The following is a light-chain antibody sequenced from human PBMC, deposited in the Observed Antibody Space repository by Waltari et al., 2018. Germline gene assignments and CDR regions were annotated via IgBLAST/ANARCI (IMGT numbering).Light chain of an antibody. J-gene: IGLJ3*02. V-gene: IGLV2-14*01. CDR3: SSYTSSSTWV. CDR1: SSDVGGSHY. CDR2: EVS. Sequence: QPALTQPASVSGSHGQSMTLSCTGTSSDVGGSHYIDWYQQHPGNAPKLMMYEVSHRPSGVSNRFSGSKSGNTASLTISGLQAEDEADYYCSSYTSSSTWVFGGGTKLTVL.